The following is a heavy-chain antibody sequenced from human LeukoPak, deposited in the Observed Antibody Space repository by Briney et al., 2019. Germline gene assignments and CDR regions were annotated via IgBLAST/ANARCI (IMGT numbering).Heavy chain of an antibody. CDR3: GRSRSGWYARGFDP. CDR2: IKQDGSEK. Sequence: GGSLRLSCAASGFTFSSYWMSWVRQAPGKGLEWVANIKQDGSEKYYVDSVKDRFTISRDNAKNSLYLQMNSLRADAMAVYYFGRSRSGWYARGFDPWGQGTLVTVSS. D-gene: IGHD6-19*01. CDR1: GFTFSSYW. J-gene: IGHJ5*02. V-gene: IGHV3-7*01.